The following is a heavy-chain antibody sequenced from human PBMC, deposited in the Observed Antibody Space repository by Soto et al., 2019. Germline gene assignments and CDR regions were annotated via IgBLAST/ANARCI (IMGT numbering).Heavy chain of an antibody. D-gene: IGHD2-15*01. J-gene: IGHJ4*02. V-gene: IGHV4-4*01. CDR2: IYHTGST. CDR1: GVSISTNNW. CDR3: AITLSDLSGFAY. Sequence: QVQLQESGPGLVKPSGTVSLTCAVSGVSISTNNWWTWVRQPPGKGLEWIGEIYHTGSTNHNPSLKSRVIISVAMSKNQVALKLSSVTAADRALYSWAITLSDLSGFAYWGQGTLVSVSS.